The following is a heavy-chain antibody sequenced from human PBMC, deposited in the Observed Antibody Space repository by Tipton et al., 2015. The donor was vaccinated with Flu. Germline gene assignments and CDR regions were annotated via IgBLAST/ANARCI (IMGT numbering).Heavy chain of an antibody. CDR2: TYYRSKWYN. CDR1: GDSVSSNSAA. J-gene: IGHJ4*02. Sequence: GLVKPSQTLSLTCAISGDSVSSNSAAWNWIRQSPSRGLEWLGRTYYRSKWYNDYAVSVKSRITTNPDTSKNQFSLQLNSVTPEDTAVYYCARGQDTIDCGGDCYLFDYWGQGTLVTVSS. CDR3: ARGQDTIDCGGDCYLFDY. D-gene: IGHD2-21*02. V-gene: IGHV6-1*01.